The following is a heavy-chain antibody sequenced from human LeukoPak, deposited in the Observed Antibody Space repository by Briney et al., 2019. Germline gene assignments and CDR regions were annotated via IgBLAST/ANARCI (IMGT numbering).Heavy chain of an antibody. CDR2: ISSSSSYI. D-gene: IGHD4-17*01. CDR1: GFTLSSYW. V-gene: IGHV3-21*01. J-gene: IGHJ4*02. Sequence: PGGSLRLSCAAAGFTLSSYWMHWVRQAPGKGLEWVSSISSSSSYIYYADSVKGRFTISRDNAKNSLYLQMNSLRAEDTAVYYCARGTVTTLDYWGQGTLVTVSS. CDR3: ARGTVTTLDY.